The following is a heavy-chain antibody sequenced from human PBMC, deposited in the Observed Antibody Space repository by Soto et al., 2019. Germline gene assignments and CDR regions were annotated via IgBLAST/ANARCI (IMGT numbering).Heavy chain of an antibody. CDR2: IYYSGST. CDR3: ARDGSGIMIYYYYYGMDV. D-gene: IGHD3-10*01. Sequence: PSETLSLTCTVSGDSISSYYWSWIRQPPGKGLECIGYIYYSGSTNYNPSLKSRVTISVDTSKNQFSLKLSSVTAADTALYYCARDGSGIMIYYYYYGMDVWGQGTTFTV. CDR1: GDSISSYY. V-gene: IGHV4-59*01. J-gene: IGHJ6*02.